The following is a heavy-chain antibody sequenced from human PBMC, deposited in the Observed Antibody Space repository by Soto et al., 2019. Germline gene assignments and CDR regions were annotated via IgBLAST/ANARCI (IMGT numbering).Heavy chain of an antibody. CDR2: ISDSGTGT. CDR1: GFTFSSYA. CDR3: AKDHTVVIRDAFDI. J-gene: IGHJ3*02. D-gene: IGHD3-22*01. Sequence: EVQILESGGGLVQPGGSLRLSCAASGFTFSSYAMYWVRQAPGKGLAWVSGISDSGTGTYYANSVKGRFTISRDNSKNTVYLQMKSLRAEDTAVYYCAKDHTVVIRDAFDIWGQGTMVNVSS. V-gene: IGHV3-23*01.